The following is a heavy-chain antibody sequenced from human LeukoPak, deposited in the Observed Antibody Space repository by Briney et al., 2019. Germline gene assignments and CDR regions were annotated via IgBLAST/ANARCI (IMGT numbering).Heavy chain of an antibody. CDR2: IYYSGST. D-gene: IGHD6-19*01. Sequence: SEALFLTCTVSGGSISSGSYYWGWIRQPPGKGLEWIGSIYYSGSTYYNPSLKSRVTISVDTSKNQFSLKLNSVTAADTAVYYCARHLPAGNTNFDYWGQGTLVTVSS. CDR3: ARHLPAGNTNFDY. V-gene: IGHV4-39*01. CDR1: GGSISSGSYY. J-gene: IGHJ4*02.